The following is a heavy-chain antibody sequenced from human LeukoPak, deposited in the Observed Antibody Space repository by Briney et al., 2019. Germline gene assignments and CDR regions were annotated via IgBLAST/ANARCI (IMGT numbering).Heavy chain of an antibody. CDR2: INPNSGGT. CDR1: GYTFTGYY. J-gene: IGHJ4*02. V-gene: IGHV1-2*02. Sequence: PGASVKVSCKASGYTFTGYYMHWVRQAPGQGLEWMGWINPNSGGTNYAQKFQGRVTMTRDTSISTAYMELSRLRSDDTAVYYCATLREVVAATWSVPFDYWGQGTLVTVSS. CDR3: ATLREVVAATWSVPFDY. D-gene: IGHD2-15*01.